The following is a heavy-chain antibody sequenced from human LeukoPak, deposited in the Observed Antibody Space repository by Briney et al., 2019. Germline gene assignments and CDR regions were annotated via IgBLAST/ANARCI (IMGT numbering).Heavy chain of an antibody. CDR3: ARDSSDAFDI. J-gene: IGHJ3*02. CDR1: GGSISSHF. CDR2: IYSGSGTT. Sequence: SETLSITCTVSGGSISSHFWTWIRQPPGKGLEWIGYIYSGSGTTNYNPSLKSRVTISVDTSKNQFSLKLSSVTAADTAVYYCARDSSDAFDIWGQGTMVTVSS. V-gene: IGHV4-59*11.